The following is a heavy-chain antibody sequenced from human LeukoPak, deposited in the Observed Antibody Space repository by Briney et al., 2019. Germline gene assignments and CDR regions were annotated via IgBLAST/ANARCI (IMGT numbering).Heavy chain of an antibody. CDR2: IRSKAFGGTP. CDR3: TRNTVTVHFDY. V-gene: IGHV3-49*03. CDR1: GFTFDDYA. J-gene: IGHJ4*02. Sequence: GGSLRLSCSASGFTFDDYAVSWFRQAPGKGLEWVGFIRSKAFGGTPEYAASVRGRFTTSRDDSKSIAYLQMNSLKAEDTDVYYCTRNTVTVHFDYWSQRTLVTVSS. D-gene: IGHD4-17*01.